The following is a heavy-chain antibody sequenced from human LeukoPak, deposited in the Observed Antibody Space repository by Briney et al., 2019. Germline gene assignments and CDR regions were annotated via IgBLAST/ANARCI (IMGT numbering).Heavy chain of an antibody. D-gene: IGHD2-15*01. CDR1: GYTFTSYY. Sequence: ASVKVSCKASGYTFTSYYMHWVRQAPGQGLEWMGIINPSVGSTTYAQKFQGRVAMTSDMSTNTLYMELSSLRSEDTAAYFCAREGYCSGSICYSFDYWGQGTLVTVSS. CDR2: INPSVGST. CDR3: AREGYCSGSICYSFDY. V-gene: IGHV1-46*01. J-gene: IGHJ4*02.